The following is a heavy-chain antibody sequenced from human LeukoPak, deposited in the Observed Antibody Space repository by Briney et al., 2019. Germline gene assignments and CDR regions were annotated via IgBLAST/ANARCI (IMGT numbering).Heavy chain of an antibody. CDR1: GFTFSSYA. CDR2: ISGSGGST. CDR3: AGYRNTDPYYYYGMDV. D-gene: IGHD4-11*01. V-gene: IGHV3-23*01. Sequence: GGSLRLSCAASGFTFSSYAMSWVRQAPGKGLEWVSGISGSGGSTYYADSVKGRFTISRDNSKNTLYLQMNSLRAEDTAVYYCAGYRNTDPYYYYGMDVWGQGTTVTVSS. J-gene: IGHJ6*02.